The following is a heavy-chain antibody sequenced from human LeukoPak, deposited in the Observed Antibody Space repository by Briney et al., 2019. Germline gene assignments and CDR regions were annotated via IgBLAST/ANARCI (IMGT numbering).Heavy chain of an antibody. CDR1: GFTFSSHS. Sequence: PGGSLRLSCAASGFTFSSHSINWVRQAPGKGLEWVSFFYRGDSTYYAESVRGRFTISRDNSKNTLYLLMNSLIPEDTAVYYCAREVVSSPSYFDSWGQGTLVTVSS. J-gene: IGHJ4*02. V-gene: IGHV3-53*01. D-gene: IGHD2-15*01. CDR2: FYRGDST. CDR3: AREVVSSPSYFDS.